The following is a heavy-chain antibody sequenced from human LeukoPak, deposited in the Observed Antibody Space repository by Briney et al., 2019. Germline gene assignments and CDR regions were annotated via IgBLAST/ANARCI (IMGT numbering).Heavy chain of an antibody. V-gene: IGHV3-30*03. J-gene: IGHJ4*02. CDR3: ARSGRRGYSYGYRFKYYFDY. CDR1: GFTFSSYG. D-gene: IGHD5-18*01. Sequence: GGSLRLSCAASGFTFSSYGIHWVRQAPGKGLEWVAVISYDGSNKYYADSVKGRFTISRDNSKNTLYLQMNSLRAEDTAVYYCARSGRRGYSYGYRFKYYFDYWGQGTLVTVSS. CDR2: ISYDGSNK.